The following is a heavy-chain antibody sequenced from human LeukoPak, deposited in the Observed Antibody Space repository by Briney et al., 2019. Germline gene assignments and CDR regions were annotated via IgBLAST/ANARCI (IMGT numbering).Heavy chain of an antibody. Sequence: AGRSLRLSCAASGLTFDDYAMHWVRQAPGKGLEWVSGISWNSGSIGYADSVKGRFTISRDNAKNSLYLQMNSLRAEDTALYYCVGTGGDSSGYFDYWGQGTLVTVSS. CDR3: VGTGGDSSGYFDY. V-gene: IGHV3-9*01. CDR1: GLTFDDYA. CDR2: ISWNSGSI. J-gene: IGHJ4*02. D-gene: IGHD3-22*01.